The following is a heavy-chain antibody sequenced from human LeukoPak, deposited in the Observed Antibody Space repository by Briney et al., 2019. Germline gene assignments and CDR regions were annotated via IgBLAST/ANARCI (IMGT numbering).Heavy chain of an antibody. CDR3: ARRYGSGSYDKFDY. V-gene: IGHV4-59*08. Sequence: PSETLSLTCTVSGGSISSYHWNWIRQPPGKGLEWIGYIFSTGSTNYNPSLKSRVTISLDTSKSQFSLRLTSVTAAGTAVYYCARRYGSGSYDKFDYWGQGTLVTVSS. CDR1: GGSISSYH. D-gene: IGHD3-10*01. J-gene: IGHJ4*02. CDR2: IFSTGST.